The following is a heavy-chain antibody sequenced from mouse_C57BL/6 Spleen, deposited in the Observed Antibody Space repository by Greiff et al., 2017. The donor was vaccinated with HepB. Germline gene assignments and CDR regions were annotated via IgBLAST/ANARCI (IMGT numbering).Heavy chain of an antibody. D-gene: IGHD2-4*01. V-gene: IGHV1-53*01. CDR3: ARRGYDYVFAY. CDR2: INPSNGGT. Sequence: QVHVKQPGTELVKPGASVKLSCKASGYTFTSYWMHWVKQRPGQGLEWIGNINPSNGGTNYNEKFKSKATLTVDKSSSTAYVQLSSLTSEDSAVYYCARRGYDYVFAYWGQGTLVTVSA. CDR1: GYTFTSYW. J-gene: IGHJ3*01.